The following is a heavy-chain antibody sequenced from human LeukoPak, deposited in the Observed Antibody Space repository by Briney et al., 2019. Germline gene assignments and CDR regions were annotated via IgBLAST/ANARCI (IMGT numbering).Heavy chain of an antibody. D-gene: IGHD3-16*01. J-gene: IGHJ4*02. Sequence: GGSLRLSCAASGFTFSSYAMSWVRQAPGKGLEWVSAISGSGGSTYYADSVKGRFTISRDNAKNSLHLQMNSLRDEDTAVYYCARDLVMAFDYWGQGTLVTVSS. CDR3: ARDLVMAFDY. V-gene: IGHV3-23*01. CDR1: GFTFSSYA. CDR2: ISGSGGST.